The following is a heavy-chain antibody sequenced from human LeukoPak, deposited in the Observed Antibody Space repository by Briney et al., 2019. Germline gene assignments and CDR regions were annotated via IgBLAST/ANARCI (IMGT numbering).Heavy chain of an antibody. J-gene: IGHJ5*02. D-gene: IGHD3-9*01. Sequence: PSETLSLTCTVSGGSISSSSYYWGWIRQPPGKGLEWIGSIYYSGSTYYNPSLKSRVTISVDTSKNQFSLKLSSVTAADTAVYYCARHPYDILTGYYINWFDPWGQGTLVTVSS. V-gene: IGHV4-39*01. CDR2: IYYSGST. CDR3: ARHPYDILTGYYINWFDP. CDR1: GGSISSSSYY.